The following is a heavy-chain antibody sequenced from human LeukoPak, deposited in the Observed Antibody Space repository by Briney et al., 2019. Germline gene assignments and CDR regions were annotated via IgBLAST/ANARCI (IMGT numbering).Heavy chain of an antibody. CDR2: IIPIFGTA. CDR3: ARVQLGSSWYGGVFDY. V-gene: IGHV1-69*06. D-gene: IGHD6-13*01. Sequence: ASVKVSCKASGGTFSSYAISWVRQAPGQGLEWMGGIIPIFGTANYAQKFQGRVTITADKSTSTAYMELRSLRSDDTAVYYCARVQLGSSWYGGVFDYWGQGTLVTVSS. J-gene: IGHJ4*02. CDR1: GGTFSSYA.